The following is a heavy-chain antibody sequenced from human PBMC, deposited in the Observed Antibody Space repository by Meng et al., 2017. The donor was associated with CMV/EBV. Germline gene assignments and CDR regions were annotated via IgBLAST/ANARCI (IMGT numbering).Heavy chain of an antibody. Sequence: SVNVSCQSSGGTFSSYAISWVRQAPGQGLDWMGGIIPILGIANYAQKFQGRVTVTADKSTSTAYMELSSLRSEDTAVYYCARGYSCSSTSCYTFVSNWGQGTLVTVSS. V-gene: IGHV1-69*10. J-gene: IGHJ4*02. CDR2: IIPILGIA. CDR1: GGTFSSYA. D-gene: IGHD2-2*02. CDR3: ARGYSCSSTSCYTFVSN.